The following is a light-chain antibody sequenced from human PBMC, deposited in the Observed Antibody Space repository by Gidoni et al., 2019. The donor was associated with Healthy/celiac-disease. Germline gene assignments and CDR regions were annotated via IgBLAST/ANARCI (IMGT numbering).Light chain of an antibody. CDR1: QSVNSN. V-gene: IGKV3-15*01. Sequence: EIVMTQSPATLSVSPGERATLSCRASQSVNSNLAWYHQKPGQDPSLLIYGASTRATGIPASFSGSGSGTEFTLTISSLQSEDFAVYYCQQYNNWPLTCGQGTRLEIK. J-gene: IGKJ5*01. CDR2: GAS. CDR3: QQYNNWPLT.